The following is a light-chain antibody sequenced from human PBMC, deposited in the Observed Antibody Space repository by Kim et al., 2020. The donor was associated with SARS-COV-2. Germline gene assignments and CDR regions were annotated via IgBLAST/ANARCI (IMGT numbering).Light chain of an antibody. V-gene: IGKV3-15*01. CDR3: QEYDDWPPFT. J-gene: IGKJ3*01. Sequence: PGERAVLSCRASQTISRNLAWYQQKPGQAPRLLIYDTSTGATGIPARFSGSGSGTEFTLTISSLQSEDFAVYYCQEYDDWPPFTFGPGTKVDIK. CDR2: DTS. CDR1: QTISRN.